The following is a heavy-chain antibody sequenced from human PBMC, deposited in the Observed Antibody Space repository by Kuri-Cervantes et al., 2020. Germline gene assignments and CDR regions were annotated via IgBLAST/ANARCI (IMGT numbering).Heavy chain of an antibody. D-gene: IGHD3-22*01. CDR2: ISGGGSSQ. V-gene: IGHV3-21*01. Sequence: GESLKISCEASEFTFNYYNMKWVRQAPGKGLKWVSSISGGGSSQFYGDSVKGRFTISRGNTKNSLYLQMNSLRVEDTAVYYCVREFSYDNRAYADWGQGTLVTVSS. J-gene: IGHJ4*02. CDR3: VREFSYDNRAYAD. CDR1: EFTFNYYN.